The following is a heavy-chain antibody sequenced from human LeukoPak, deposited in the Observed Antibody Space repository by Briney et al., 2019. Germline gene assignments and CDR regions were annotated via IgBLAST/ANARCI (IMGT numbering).Heavy chain of an antibody. D-gene: IGHD6-13*01. Sequence: ASVKVSCKASGYTFTGYYMNWVRQAPGQGLEWMGWINPNSGGTNYAQKFQGRVTMTRDTSISTAYMELSRLRSDDTAVYYCARGSWYGGSDAFDIWGQGTMVTVSS. CDR3: ARGSWYGGSDAFDI. J-gene: IGHJ3*02. CDR2: INPNSGGT. V-gene: IGHV1-2*02. CDR1: GYTFTGYY.